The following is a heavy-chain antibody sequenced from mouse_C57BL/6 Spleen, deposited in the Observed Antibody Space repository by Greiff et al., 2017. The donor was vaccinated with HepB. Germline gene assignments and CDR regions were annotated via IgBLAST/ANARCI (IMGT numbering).Heavy chain of an antibody. V-gene: IGHV5-4*01. Sequence: EVKLQESGGGLVKPGGSLKLSCAASGFTFSSYAMSWVRQTPEKRLEWVATISDGGSYTYYPDNVKGRFTISRDNAKNNLYLQMSHLKSEDTAMYYCARERTASYFDVWGTGTTVTVSS. CDR2: ISDGGSYT. D-gene: IGHD5-1*01. CDR1: GFTFSSYA. CDR3: ARERTASYFDV. J-gene: IGHJ1*03.